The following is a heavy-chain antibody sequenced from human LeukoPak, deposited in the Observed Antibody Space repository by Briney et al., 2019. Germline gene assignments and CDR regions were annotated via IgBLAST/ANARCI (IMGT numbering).Heavy chain of an antibody. CDR2: IYYSGST. J-gene: IGHJ5*02. CDR1: GGSISSGDYY. V-gene: IGHV4-30-4*01. CDR3: ARECDYVGNWFDP. D-gene: IGHD4-17*01. Sequence: SETLSLTCTVSGGSISSGDYYWSWIRQPPGKGLEWIGYIYYSGSTYYNPSLKSRVTISVDTSKNQFSLKLSSVTAADTAVYYCARECDYVGNWFDPWGQGTLVTVSS.